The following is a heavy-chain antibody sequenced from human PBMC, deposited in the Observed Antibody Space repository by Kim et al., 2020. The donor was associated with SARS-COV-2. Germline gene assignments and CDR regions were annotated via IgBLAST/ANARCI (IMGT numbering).Heavy chain of an antibody. Sequence: GGSLRLSCAASGFTFSSYSMNWVRQAPGKGLEWVSSISSSSSYIYYADSVKGRFTISRDNAKNSLYLQMNSLRAEDTAVYYCARDSSSPRWMDVWGQGTTVTVSS. D-gene: IGHD6-6*01. CDR3: ARDSSSPRWMDV. CDR2: ISSSSSYI. J-gene: IGHJ6*02. V-gene: IGHV3-21*01. CDR1: GFTFSSYS.